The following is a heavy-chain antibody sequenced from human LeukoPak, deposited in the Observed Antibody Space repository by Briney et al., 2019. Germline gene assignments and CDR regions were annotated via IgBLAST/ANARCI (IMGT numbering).Heavy chain of an antibody. Sequence: SETLSLTCTVSGGSISSYYWSWIRQPAGKGLEWIGRIYTSGSTNYNPSLKSRVTISVDTSKNQFSLQLSSVTAADTAVYYCAREDPQTTVPEGMDVWGQGTTVTVSS. CDR1: GGSISSYY. CDR3: AREDPQTTVPEGMDV. D-gene: IGHD4-17*01. J-gene: IGHJ6*02. V-gene: IGHV4-4*07. CDR2: IYTSGST.